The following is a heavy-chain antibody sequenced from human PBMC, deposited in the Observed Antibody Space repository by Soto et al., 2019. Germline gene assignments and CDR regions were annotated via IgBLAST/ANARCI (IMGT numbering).Heavy chain of an antibody. CDR2: IYPGDSDP. CDR3: ARLETTITRRSFDY. CDR1: GYSFTTYW. V-gene: IGHV5-51*01. J-gene: IGHJ4*02. D-gene: IGHD1-20*01. Sequence: GESPKISCKASGYSFTTYWIAWVRQMPGKGLEWMGIIYPGDSDPRYSPSIQGHVTFSVDKSISTAYLQWSSLKASDTAMYYCARLETTITRRSFDYWGQGTLVTVSS.